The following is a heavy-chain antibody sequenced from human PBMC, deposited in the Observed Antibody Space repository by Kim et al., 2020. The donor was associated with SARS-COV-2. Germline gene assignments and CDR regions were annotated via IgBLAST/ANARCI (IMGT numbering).Heavy chain of an antibody. Sequence: GGSLRLSCAASGFTFSSYGMHWVRQAPGKGLEWVAVIWYDGSNKYYADSVKGRFTISRDNSKNTLYLQMNSLRAEDTAVYYCAKDLTYYDFWSGYAPTINRYYDNTYGMAVWGRGNTVTVSS. CDR2: IWYDGSNK. CDR1: GFTFSSYG. J-gene: IGHJ6*02. V-gene: IGHV3-33*06. D-gene: IGHD3-3*01. CDR3: AKDLTYYDFWSGYAPTINRYYDNTYGMAV.